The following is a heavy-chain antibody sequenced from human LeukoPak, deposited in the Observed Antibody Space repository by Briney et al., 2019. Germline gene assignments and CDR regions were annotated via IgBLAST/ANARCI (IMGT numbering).Heavy chain of an antibody. J-gene: IGHJ4*02. Sequence: GGSLKLSCAASGFILSSYLMSWVRQAPGRGLEWVSVISGSGGSTYYADSVKGRFTISRDNSKNTLYLQMNSLRAEDTAVYYCAQANRECGGQGTLVTVSS. CDR3: AQANREC. CDR2: ISGSGGST. V-gene: IGHV3-23*01. CDR1: GFILSSYL. D-gene: IGHD1-14*01.